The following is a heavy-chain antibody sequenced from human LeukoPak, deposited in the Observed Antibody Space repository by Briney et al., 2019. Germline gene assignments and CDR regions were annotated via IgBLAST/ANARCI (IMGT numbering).Heavy chain of an antibody. J-gene: IGHJ4*02. D-gene: IGHD3-3*01. Sequence: LSLTCTVSGGSISSYYWSWIRQPPGKGLEWVSYISSSSSTIYYADSVKGRFTISRDNAKNSLYLQMNSLRAEDTAVYYCARDPVTASVLRFLEWTGKTNYFDYWGQGTLVTVSS. V-gene: IGHV3-11*01. CDR1: GGSISSYY. CDR2: ISSSSSTI. CDR3: ARDPVTASVLRFLEWTGKTNYFDY.